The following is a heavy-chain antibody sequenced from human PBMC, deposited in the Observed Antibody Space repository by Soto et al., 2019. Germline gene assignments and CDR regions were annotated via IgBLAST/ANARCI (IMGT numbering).Heavy chain of an antibody. V-gene: IGHV1-3*01. Sequence: ASVKVSCKASGYTFTSYAMHWVRQAPGQRLEWMGWINAGNGNTKYSQKIQGRVTITRDTSTSTAYMELRSLRSDDTAVYYCARGDHLLGYCSGGSCPDYWGQGTLVTVS. CDR3: ARGDHLLGYCSGGSCPDY. J-gene: IGHJ4*02. D-gene: IGHD2-15*01. CDR2: INAGNGNT. CDR1: GYTFTSYA.